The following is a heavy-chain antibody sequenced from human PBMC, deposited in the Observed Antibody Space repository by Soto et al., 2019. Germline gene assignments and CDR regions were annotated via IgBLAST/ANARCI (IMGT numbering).Heavy chain of an antibody. V-gene: IGHV3-33*03. D-gene: IGHD2-2*01. J-gene: IGHJ5*02. CDR3: ARDQFRSPHRTSCDH. CDR1: GFNFASYG. Sequence: QVQLVESGGGVVQPGKSLRLSCETSGFNFASYGMHWVRQAPGRGLEWVAVVWSDGSDTDYADSVKGRFTISRDNSKNTLYLQLNNLRDEDTALYICARDQFRSPHRTSCDHWGQGTLVTVSS. CDR2: VWSDGSDT.